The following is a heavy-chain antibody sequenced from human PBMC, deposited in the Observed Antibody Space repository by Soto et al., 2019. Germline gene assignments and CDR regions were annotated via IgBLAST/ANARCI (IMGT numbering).Heavy chain of an antibody. V-gene: IGHV3-21*01. D-gene: IGHD3-3*01. CDR2: ISSTGSFV. Sequence: GGSLRLSCAASGFSFSTSIMYWVRQAPGKGLEWVSSISSTGSFVYYADSLKGRFTISGDNADNSLFLQMNNLRAEDTAVYYCARLSRANYDFWSGDYYFDSWGQGTLVTVSS. CDR3: ARLSRANYDFWSGDYYFDS. CDR1: GFSFSTSI. J-gene: IGHJ4*02.